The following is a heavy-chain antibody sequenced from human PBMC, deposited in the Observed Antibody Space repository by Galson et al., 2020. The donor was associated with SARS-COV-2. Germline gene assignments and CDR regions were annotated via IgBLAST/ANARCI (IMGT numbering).Heavy chain of an antibody. CDR1: GGSISSGSYY. CDR3: ARELVITLNWFDP. V-gene: IGHV4-61*09. Sequence: SETLSLTCTVSGGSISSGSYYWSWIRQPAGKGLEWIGHIYTSGSTNYNPSLKSRVTISVDTSKNQFSLKLSSVTAADTAVYYCARELVITLNWFDPWGQGTLVTVSS. D-gene: IGHD3-22*01. J-gene: IGHJ5*02. CDR2: IYTSGST.